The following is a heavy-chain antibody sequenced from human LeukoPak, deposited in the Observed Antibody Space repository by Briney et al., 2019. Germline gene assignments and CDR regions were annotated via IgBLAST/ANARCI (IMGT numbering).Heavy chain of an antibody. D-gene: IGHD5-24*01. J-gene: IGHJ2*01. CDR2: IIPIFGTA. CDR1: GGTFSSYA. CDR3: ARTPPEMVVISGPNWYFDL. V-gene: IGHV1-69*13. Sequence: SVMVSCKASGGTFSSYAISWVRQAPGQGLEWMGGIIPIFGTANYAQKFQGRVTITADESTSTAYMELSSLRSEDTAVYYCARTPPEMVVISGPNWYFDLWGRGTLVTVSS.